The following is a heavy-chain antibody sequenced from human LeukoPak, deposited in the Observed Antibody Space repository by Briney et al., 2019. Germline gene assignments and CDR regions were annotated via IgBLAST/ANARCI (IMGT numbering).Heavy chain of an antibody. CDR2: IYYSGST. CDR1: GGSISSYY. D-gene: IGHD5-18*01. J-gene: IGHJ4*02. CDR3: ARELPGKGYSFDY. Sequence: PSETLSLTCTVSGGSISSYYWSWIRQPPGKGLEWIGYIYYSGSTNYNPSLKSRVTISVDTSKNQFSLKLSSVTAADTAVYYCARELPGKGYSFDYWGQGTLVTVSS. V-gene: IGHV4-59*01.